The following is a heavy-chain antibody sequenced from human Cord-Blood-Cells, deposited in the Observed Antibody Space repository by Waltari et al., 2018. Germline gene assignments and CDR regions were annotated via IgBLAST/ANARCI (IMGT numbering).Heavy chain of an antibody. D-gene: IGHD6-13*01. CDR1: GFTFSGCS. J-gene: IGHJ4*02. CDR2: IRSKANSYAT. CDR3: TRDPAAGDY. V-gene: IGHV3-73*02. Sequence: EVQLVESGGGLVPPGGSLNLPCAASGFTFSGCSLHRVGQASGKGLEWVGRIRSKANSYATAYASSVKGRFTISRDDSKNTAYLQMNSLKTEDTAVYYCTRDPAAGDYWGQGTLVTVSS.